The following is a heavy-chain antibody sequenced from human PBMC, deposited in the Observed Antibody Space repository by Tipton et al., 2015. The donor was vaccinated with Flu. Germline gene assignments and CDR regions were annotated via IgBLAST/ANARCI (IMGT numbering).Heavy chain of an antibody. CDR1: GGSISGYY. CDR2: SYYTGIT. Sequence: TLSLTCTVSGGSISGYYWTWLRQPPGRRLEWIGYSYYTGITNYNPSLKSRVTISVDTSKNQFSLKVFSVTAADTAVYYCARRDYSNYVSDPKSWFDPWGQGILVTVSS. D-gene: IGHD4-11*01. CDR3: ARRDYSNYVSDPKSWFDP. J-gene: IGHJ5*02. V-gene: IGHV4-59*08.